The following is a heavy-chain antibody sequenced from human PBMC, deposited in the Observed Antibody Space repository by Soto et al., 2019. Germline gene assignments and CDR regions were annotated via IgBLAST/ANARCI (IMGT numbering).Heavy chain of an antibody. CDR1: GYSFTNYW. J-gene: IGHJ5*02. D-gene: IGHD4-4*01. CDR3: ARPGGGYSNNWFDP. V-gene: IGHV5-51*01. Sequence: GESLKISWKGSGYSFTNYWIGWVRQMPGKGLEWMGISPSFQGQVTISADKSISTAYLQWSSLKASDTAMYYCARPGGGYSNNWFDPWGQGTLVTVSS.